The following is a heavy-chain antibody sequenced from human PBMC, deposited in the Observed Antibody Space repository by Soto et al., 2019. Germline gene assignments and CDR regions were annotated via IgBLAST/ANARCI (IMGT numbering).Heavy chain of an antibody. D-gene: IGHD3-10*01. CDR2: ILNSGRA. J-gene: IGHJ4*02. CDR3: ARTSWFGELSFDY. V-gene: IGHV4-30-4*01. Sequence: PSETLSLTCSVSGGSISSGDNYWSWIRQPPGKGLECIGYILNSGRAHYTPSLRSRLAISVDTSRNQFSLKLSSVTAADTAVYYCARTSWFGELSFDYWGLGTLVTVSS. CDR1: GGSISSGDNY.